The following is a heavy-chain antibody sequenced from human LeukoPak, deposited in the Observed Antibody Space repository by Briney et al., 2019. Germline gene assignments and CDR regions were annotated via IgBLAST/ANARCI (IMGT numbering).Heavy chain of an antibody. CDR3: ARVGYCSGGSCYLFDP. Sequence: GASVKVSCKASGGTFSSYATSWVRQAPGQGLEWMGGIIPIFGTANYAQKFQGRVTITADKSTSTAYMELSSLRSEDTAVYYCARVGYCSGGSCYLFDPWGQGTLVTVSS. CDR1: GGTFSSYA. J-gene: IGHJ5*02. V-gene: IGHV1-69*06. CDR2: IIPIFGTA. D-gene: IGHD2-15*01.